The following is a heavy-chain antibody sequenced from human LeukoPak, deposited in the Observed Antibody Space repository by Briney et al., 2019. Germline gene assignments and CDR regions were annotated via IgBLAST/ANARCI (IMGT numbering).Heavy chain of an antibody. CDR3: AKRLVAVGPYFYD. Sequence: GGSLRLSCAASGFTFSSYAMSWARHAPGMGLEWVSSISTSGSSTYYAHCVNGRFTIYRDHFKNTLFLQMNSLRADDTAVYYCAKRLVAVGPYFYDWGQGTLVTVSS. D-gene: IGHD6-6*01. V-gene: IGHV3-23*01. J-gene: IGHJ4*02. CDR1: GFTFSSYA. CDR2: ISTSGSST.